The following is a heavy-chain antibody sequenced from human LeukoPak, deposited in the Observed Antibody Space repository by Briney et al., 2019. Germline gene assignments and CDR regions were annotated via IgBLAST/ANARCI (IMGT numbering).Heavy chain of an antibody. CDR3: AELGITMIGGV. D-gene: IGHD3-10*02. J-gene: IGHJ6*04. Sequence: GGSLRLSCAASGFIFSSHGMNWVRQAPGKGLEWVSGISPSGDITYYADSVKGRFTISRDNSKNTVYLQMDSLRFEDAAVYYCAELGITMIGGVWGKGTTVAISS. CDR1: GFIFSSHG. V-gene: IGHV3-23*01. CDR2: ISPSGDIT.